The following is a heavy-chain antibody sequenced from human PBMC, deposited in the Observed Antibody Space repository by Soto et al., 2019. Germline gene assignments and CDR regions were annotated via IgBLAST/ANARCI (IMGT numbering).Heavy chain of an antibody. CDR1: GYTFTSYG. CDR3: AVYVDTAIGDY. J-gene: IGHJ4*02. Sequence: ASVKVSCKASGYTFTSYGISWVRQAPGQGLEWMGWINPSGGSTSYAQKFQGRVTMTRDTSTSTVYMELSSLRSEDTAVYYCAVYVDTAIGDYWGQGTLVTVSS. CDR2: INPSGGST. D-gene: IGHD5-18*01. V-gene: IGHV1-46*01.